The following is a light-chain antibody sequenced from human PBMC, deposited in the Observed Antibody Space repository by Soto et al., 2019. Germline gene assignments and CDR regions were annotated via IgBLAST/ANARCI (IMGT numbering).Light chain of an antibody. J-gene: IGLJ1*01. CDR1: SSDVGGYNY. CDR2: EAS. CDR3: SSYTSSSFYV. V-gene: IGLV2-14*01. Sequence: QSVLTQPASVSGSPGQSITISCTGTSSDVGGYNYVSWYQQHPGKAPKLMIYEASNRPSGVSNRFSGSKSGNTASLTISGLQAEDEADYYCSSYTSSSFYVFGTGTKLTVL.